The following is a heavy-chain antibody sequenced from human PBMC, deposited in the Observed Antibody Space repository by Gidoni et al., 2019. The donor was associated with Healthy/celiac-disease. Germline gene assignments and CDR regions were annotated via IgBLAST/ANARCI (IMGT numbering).Heavy chain of an antibody. Sequence: EVQLVESGGGLVKPGGSLRLSGEASGFTFSNAGMSWVRQAPGKGLEWVGRIKSKTDGGTTDYAAPVKGRFTISRDDSKNTLYLQMNSLKTEDTAVYYCTTSIAAAGAFDYWGQGTLVTVSS. CDR1: GFTFSNAG. J-gene: IGHJ4*02. CDR3: TTSIAAAGAFDY. D-gene: IGHD6-13*01. V-gene: IGHV3-15*01. CDR2: IKSKTDGGTT.